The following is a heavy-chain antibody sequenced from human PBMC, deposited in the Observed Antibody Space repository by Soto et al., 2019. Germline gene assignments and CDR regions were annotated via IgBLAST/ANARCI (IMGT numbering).Heavy chain of an antibody. J-gene: IGHJ4*02. CDR2: IFGHGNE. CDR3: AHMSYSGTYYFDS. V-gene: IGHV2-5*01. Sequence: SGPTLVNPTQTLTVTCTFSGFSLTTSAAGVGWIRQTPGKALEWLAVIFGHGNEKYSPSLKNRLTVTKDTSKNHVVLTMTNMDPLDTATYCAHMSYSGTYYFDSWGQGTLVTVSS. CDR1: GFSLTTSAAG. D-gene: IGHD1-26*01.